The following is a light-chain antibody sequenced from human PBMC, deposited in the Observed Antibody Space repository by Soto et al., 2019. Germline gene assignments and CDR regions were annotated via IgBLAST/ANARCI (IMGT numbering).Light chain of an antibody. CDR2: GAS. Sequence: EIVLTQSPGTLSLSPGERATLSCRASQSVSSSYLAWYQQKPGQAPRLLIYGASSRATGIPDRFSGSGSGTYFTLTISRLEPEDFAVYYCQQYGSPPGGFTFGPGTKVDIK. CDR3: QQYGSPPGGFT. J-gene: IGKJ3*01. V-gene: IGKV3-20*01. CDR1: QSVSSSY.